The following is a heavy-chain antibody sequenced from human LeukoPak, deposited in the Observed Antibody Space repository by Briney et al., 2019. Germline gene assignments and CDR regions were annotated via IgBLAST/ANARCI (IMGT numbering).Heavy chain of an antibody. Sequence: PGGSLRLSCAASGFTLSSYAMHWVRQAPGKGLEWVAVISYDGSNKYYADSVKGRFTISRDNSKNTLYLQMNSLRAEDTAVYYCAKFPTRGVKYYFDYWGQGTLVTVSS. CDR1: GFTLSSYA. J-gene: IGHJ4*02. D-gene: IGHD3-10*01. V-gene: IGHV3-30-3*02. CDR2: ISYDGSNK. CDR3: AKFPTRGVKYYFDY.